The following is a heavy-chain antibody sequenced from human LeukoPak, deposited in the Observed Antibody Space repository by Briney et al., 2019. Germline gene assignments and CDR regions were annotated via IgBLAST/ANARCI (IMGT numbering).Heavy chain of an antibody. D-gene: IGHD4-17*01. Sequence: SETLSLTRAVYGGSFSGYYWSWIRQPPGKGLEWIGEINHSGSTNYNPSLKSRVTISVDTSKNQFSLKLSSVTAADTAVYYCARGGRWLPLIRGNFDYWGQGTLVTVSS. J-gene: IGHJ4*02. CDR3: ARGGRWLPLIRGNFDY. CDR2: INHSGST. CDR1: GGSFSGYY. V-gene: IGHV4-34*01.